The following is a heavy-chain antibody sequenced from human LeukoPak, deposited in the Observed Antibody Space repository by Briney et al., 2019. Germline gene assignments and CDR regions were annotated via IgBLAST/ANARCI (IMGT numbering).Heavy chain of an antibody. CDR2: IKEDGTAK. Sequence: GGSLRLSCAASGFTFSSYAMSWVRQAPGKGLEWVANIKEDGTAKFYGDSVKGRFTVSRDNAQNSLFLQLNNLRAEDTAVYYCAREYGKDYGDSGPGSFDIWGQGTMVTVSS. V-gene: IGHV3-7*01. CDR3: AREYGKDYGDSGPGSFDI. D-gene: IGHD4-17*01. J-gene: IGHJ3*02. CDR1: GFTFSSYA.